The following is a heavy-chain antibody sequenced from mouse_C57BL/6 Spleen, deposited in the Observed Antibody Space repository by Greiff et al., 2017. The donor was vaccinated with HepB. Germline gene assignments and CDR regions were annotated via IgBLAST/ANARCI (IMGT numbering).Heavy chain of an antibody. CDR1: GYSITSGYY. Sequence: EVQLVESGPGLVKPSQSLSLTCSVTGYSITSGYYWNWIRQFPGNKLEWMGYISYDGSNNYNPSLKNRISITRDTSKNQFFLKLNSVTTEDTATYYCARDHLYYYGSSSFAYWGQGTLVTVSA. CDR2: ISYDGSN. J-gene: IGHJ3*01. V-gene: IGHV3-6*01. CDR3: ARDHLYYYGSSSFAY. D-gene: IGHD1-1*01.